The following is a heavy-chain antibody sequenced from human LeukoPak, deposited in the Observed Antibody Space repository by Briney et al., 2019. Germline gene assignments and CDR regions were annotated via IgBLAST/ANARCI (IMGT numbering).Heavy chain of an antibody. D-gene: IGHD1-26*01. Sequence: GASVKVSCKASGDTFTSYYMHCVRQAPGQGLEWMGLINPTGGSTGYAQKFQGRVTMTRDMSTSTDYMELSSLRSEDTAIYYCARDNSVGDNAWWFDPWGQGTLVTVSS. V-gene: IGHV1-46*01. CDR1: GDTFTSYY. J-gene: IGHJ5*02. CDR2: INPTGGST. CDR3: ARDNSVGDNAWWFDP.